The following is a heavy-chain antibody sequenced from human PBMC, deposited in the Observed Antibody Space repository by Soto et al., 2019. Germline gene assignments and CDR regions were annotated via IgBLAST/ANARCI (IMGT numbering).Heavy chain of an antibody. J-gene: IGHJ1*01. CDR3: ARGGYSSGWGYFQH. Sequence: QVQLVQSGAEVKKPGASVKVSCKASGYTFTSYAMRWVRQAPGQRLEWMGWINAGNGNTKYSQKFQGRVTITRDTXXSTAYMELSSLRSEDTAVYYCARGGYSSGWGYFQHWGQGTLVTVSS. CDR1: GYTFTSYA. D-gene: IGHD6-19*01. CDR2: INAGNGNT. V-gene: IGHV1-3*01.